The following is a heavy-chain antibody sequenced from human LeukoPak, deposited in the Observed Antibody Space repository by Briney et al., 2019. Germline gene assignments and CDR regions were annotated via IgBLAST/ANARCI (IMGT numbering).Heavy chain of an antibody. CDR2: TYYRSKLYN. Sequence: SQTLSLTCAFSGDSVSSNSAAWDWVRQSPSRGLEWLGRTYYRSKLYNDYAVSVKSRITINPDTSKNQFSLQLNSVTPEDAAVYYCAREELYSSSWYAFDYWGQGTLVTVSS. D-gene: IGHD6-13*01. J-gene: IGHJ4*02. V-gene: IGHV6-1*01. CDR3: AREELYSSSWYAFDY. CDR1: GDSVSSNSAA.